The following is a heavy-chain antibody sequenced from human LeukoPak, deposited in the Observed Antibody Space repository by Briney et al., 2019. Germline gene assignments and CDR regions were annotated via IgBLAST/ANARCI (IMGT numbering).Heavy chain of an antibody. D-gene: IGHD6-19*01. J-gene: IGHJ5*02. V-gene: IGHV3-9*01. CDR1: GFTFDDYA. CDR2: ISWNSGSI. Sequence: AGGSLRLSCAASGFTFDDYAMHWVRQAPGKGLEWVSGISWNSGSIGYADSVKGRFTISRDNAKNSLYLQMNSLRAEDTALYYCAKGGSSGWYVGNWFDPWGQGTLVTVSS. CDR3: AKGGSSGWYVGNWFDP.